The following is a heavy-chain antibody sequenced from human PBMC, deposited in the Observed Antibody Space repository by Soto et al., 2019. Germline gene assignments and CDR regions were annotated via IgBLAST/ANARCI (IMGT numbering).Heavy chain of an antibody. CDR1: GYTFTSYG. CDR2: ISAYNGNT. J-gene: IGHJ1*01. D-gene: IGHD2-2*02. CDR3: ASSGRPLGKCSSTSCYTGIDYFQH. V-gene: IGHV1-18*01. Sequence: ASVKVSCKASGYTFTSYGISWVRQAPGQGLERMGWISAYNGNTNYAQKHQGRVTMTTDTSTSTAYMELRSLRSDDTAVYYCASSGRPLGKCSSTSCYTGIDYFQHWGQGTLVTVSS.